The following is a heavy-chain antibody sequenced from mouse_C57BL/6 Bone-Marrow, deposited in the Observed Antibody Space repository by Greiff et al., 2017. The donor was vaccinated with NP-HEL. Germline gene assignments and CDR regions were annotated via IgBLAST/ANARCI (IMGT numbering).Heavy chain of an antibody. V-gene: IGHV5-6*01. J-gene: IGHJ2*01. CDR3: ARDYYSNYFDY. CDR1: GFTFSSYG. D-gene: IGHD2-5*01. CDR2: ISSGGSYT. Sequence: EVKLMESGGDLVKPGGSLKLSCAASGFTFSSYGMSWVRQTPDKRLEWVATISSGGSYTYYPDSVKGRFTISIDNAKNTLYLQMSSLTSEDTAMYYCARDYYSNYFDYGGQGTTLTVSS.